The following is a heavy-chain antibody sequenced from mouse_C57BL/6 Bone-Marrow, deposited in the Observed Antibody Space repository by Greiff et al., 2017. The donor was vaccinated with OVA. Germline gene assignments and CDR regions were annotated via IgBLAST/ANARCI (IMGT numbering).Heavy chain of an antibody. J-gene: IGHJ3*01. V-gene: IGHV5-4*01. Sequence: EVNVVESGGGLVKPGGSLKLSCAASGFTFSSYAMSWVRQTPEKRLEWVATISDGGSYTYYPDNVKGRFTISRDNAKNNLYLQMSHLKSEDTAMYYCARDGIYWGQGTLVTVSA. CDR1: GFTFSSYA. CDR3: ARDGIY. D-gene: IGHD5-2*01. CDR2: ISDGGSYT.